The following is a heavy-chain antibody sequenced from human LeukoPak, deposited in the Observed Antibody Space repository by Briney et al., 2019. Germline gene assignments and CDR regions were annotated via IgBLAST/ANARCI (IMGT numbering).Heavy chain of an antibody. CDR1: GGSFSGYY. D-gene: IGHD1-26*01. CDR3: ARRRALVGAIYY. J-gene: IGHJ4*02. Sequence: SETLSLTCAVYGGSFSGYYWSWIRQPPGKGLEWIGEINHSGSTNYNPSLKSRVTISVDTSKNQFSLKLSSVTAADTAVYYCARRRALVGAIYYWGQGTLVTVSS. V-gene: IGHV4-34*01. CDR2: INHSGST.